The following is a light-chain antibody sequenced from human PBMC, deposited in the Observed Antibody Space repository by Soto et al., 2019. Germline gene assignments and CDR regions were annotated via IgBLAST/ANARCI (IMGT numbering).Light chain of an antibody. J-gene: IGLJ2*01. CDR3: SSYTSSSTPVV. Sequence: QSALTQPASVSGSPGQSITISCTGTSRDVGGYNYVSWYQQHPVKAPKLMIYDVSNRPSGVSNRFSGSKSGNTASLTISGLQAEDEADYYCSSYTSSSTPVVFGGGTKLTVL. CDR2: DVS. V-gene: IGLV2-14*01. CDR1: SRDVGGYNY.